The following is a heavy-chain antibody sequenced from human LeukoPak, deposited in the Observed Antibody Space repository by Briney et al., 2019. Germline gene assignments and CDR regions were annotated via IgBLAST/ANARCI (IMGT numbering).Heavy chain of an antibody. CDR1: GYTFTGYY. Sequence: ASVKVSCKASGYTFTGYYMHWVRQAPGQGLEWMGWINPNSGGTNYAQKFQGRVTMTRDTSISTAYMELSGLRSDDTAVYYCASHRGYSSSSDYWGQGTLVTVSS. CDR3: ASHRGYSSSSDY. D-gene: IGHD6-6*01. V-gene: IGHV1-2*02. J-gene: IGHJ4*02. CDR2: INPNSGGT.